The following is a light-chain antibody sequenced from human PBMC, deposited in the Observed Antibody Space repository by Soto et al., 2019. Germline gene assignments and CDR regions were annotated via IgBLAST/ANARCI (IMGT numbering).Light chain of an antibody. CDR3: QQYNNWPAMYT. J-gene: IGKJ2*01. V-gene: IGKV3-15*01. CDR2: GAS. CDR1: QSVSSN. Sequence: EIVMTQSPATLSVSPGERATLSCRASQSVSSNLAWYQQKPGHAPRLLIFGASTSATGIPARFSGSGSGTEFTLTISSRKSEYFAVYYCQQYNNWPAMYTFGQGTKLEIK.